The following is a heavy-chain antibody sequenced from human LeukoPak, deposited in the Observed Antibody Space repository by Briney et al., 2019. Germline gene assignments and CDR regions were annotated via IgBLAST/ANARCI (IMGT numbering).Heavy chain of an antibody. D-gene: IGHD6-19*01. CDR3: AREKWYSSGWSTRLMDP. Sequence: ASVNVSCKASAYTFTNYYIHWVRQAPGQGLEWMGIIKPSGGSTVYAQKFQGRVTMTWDTSTTTVYMELSSLRSEDTAVYYCAREKWYSSGWSTRLMDPWGQGTLITVSS. V-gene: IGHV1-46*01. J-gene: IGHJ5*02. CDR2: IKPSGGST. CDR1: AYTFTNYY.